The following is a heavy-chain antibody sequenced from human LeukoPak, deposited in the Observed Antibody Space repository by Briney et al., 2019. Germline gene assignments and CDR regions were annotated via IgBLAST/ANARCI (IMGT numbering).Heavy chain of an antibody. CDR1: VFTFSSYA. J-gene: IGHJ4*02. CDR2: IRGSGGST. Sequence: SLRLSCAASVFTFSSYALSWLRQAPGKGLEWVSAIRGSGGSTYYADSVKGRFTISRDNSKNTLYMQMNSLRAEDTAVYYCAKGSIFFFSSRRRHTRFDYWGQGTLVTVSS. CDR3: AKGSIFFFSSRRRHTRFDY. V-gene: IGHV3-23*01. D-gene: IGHD3-3*01.